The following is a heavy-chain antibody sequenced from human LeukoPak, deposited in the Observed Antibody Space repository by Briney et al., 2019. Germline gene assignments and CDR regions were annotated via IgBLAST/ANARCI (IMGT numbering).Heavy chain of an antibody. Sequence: GGSLRLSCAASGFTFRSYAMSWVRQIAGEGLEWVATVSGDGSQTYDSDSMKGRFTISRDNYKNVVYLQMSSLRAEDTAIYYCAKDYCSSTSCPQKDWGQGTLVTVSS. V-gene: IGHV3-23*01. D-gene: IGHD2-2*01. CDR2: VSGDGSQT. CDR3: AKDYCSSTSCPQKD. J-gene: IGHJ4*02. CDR1: GFTFRSYA.